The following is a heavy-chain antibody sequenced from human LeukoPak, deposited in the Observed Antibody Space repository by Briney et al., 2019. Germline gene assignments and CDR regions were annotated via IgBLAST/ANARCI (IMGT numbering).Heavy chain of an antibody. CDR3: ARAAYSGTPSPYWYSDI. D-gene: IGHD6-13*01. Sequence: GASVKVSCKASGYTFTGYYMHWVRQAPGQGLEWMGWINPNSGGTNYAQKFRGRVTMTRDTSISTVHMELSRLRYDDTALYYCARAAYSGTPSPYWYSDIWGRGTLVTVSS. J-gene: IGHJ2*01. CDR1: GYTFTGYY. V-gene: IGHV1-2*02. CDR2: INPNSGGT.